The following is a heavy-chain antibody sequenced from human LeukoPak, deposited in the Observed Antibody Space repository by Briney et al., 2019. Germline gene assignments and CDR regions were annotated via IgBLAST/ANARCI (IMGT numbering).Heavy chain of an antibody. J-gene: IGHJ5*02. V-gene: IGHV1-18*01. CDR2: VSPYNGDT. CDR1: GYTFTTCG. CDR3: ARDPRIMVNFGGVIPCFVP. Sequence: ASVTVSCTASGYTFTTCGITWVRQAPGQGNEWMGWVSPYNGDTNYAQKFQGRVTMTTDTSTTTAYMELRSLRSDDTAVYYCARDPRIMVNFGGVIPCFVPWGEGTLVTVSS. D-gene: IGHD3-16*01.